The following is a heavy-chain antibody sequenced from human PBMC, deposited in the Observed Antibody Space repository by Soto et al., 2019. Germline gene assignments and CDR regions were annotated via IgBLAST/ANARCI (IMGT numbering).Heavy chain of an antibody. CDR1: GFTFDDYA. Sequence: EVQLVESGGGLVQPGRSLRLSCAASGFTFDDYAMHWVRQAPGKGLEWVSGISWNSGSIGYADSVKGRFTISRDNAKNSLYLQMNSLRTEDTALYYCAKAHLNPNNLIGKNAFDIWGQGTLVTVSS. CDR3: AKAHLNPNNLIGKNAFDI. J-gene: IGHJ3*02. CDR2: ISWNSGSI. D-gene: IGHD3-16*02. V-gene: IGHV3-9*01.